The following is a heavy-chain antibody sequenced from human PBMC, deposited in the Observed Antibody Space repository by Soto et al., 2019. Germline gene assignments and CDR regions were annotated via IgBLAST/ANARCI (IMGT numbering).Heavy chain of an antibody. V-gene: IGHV1-18*04. CDR2: NNVYNGDT. CDR1: GYTFTSHG. D-gene: IGHD2-21*01. CDR3: ATVVLRMPLFATIHLDQ. Sequence: QVQLVQSGAEVKKPGASMKVSCKASGYTFTSHGISWVRQAPGQELEGMGWNNVYNGDTNYARKFPGRVSMTADSSTHTSSLVFRSLRSHATSVYCCATVVLRMPLFATIHLDQWCHGT. J-gene: IGHJ5*02.